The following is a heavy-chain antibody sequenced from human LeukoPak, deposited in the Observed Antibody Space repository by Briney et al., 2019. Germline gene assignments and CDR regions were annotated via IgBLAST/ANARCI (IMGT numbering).Heavy chain of an antibody. Sequence: GGSLRLSCAASGFTFSSYGMHWVRQAPGKGLEWVAFIRYDGSNKYYADSVKGRFTISRDNSKNTLYLQMNSLRAEDTALYYCARHYHDSSGYYHFEYWGQGTLVTVSS. D-gene: IGHD3-22*01. CDR2: IRYDGSNK. CDR3: ARHYHDSSGYYHFEY. CDR1: GFTFSSYG. V-gene: IGHV3-30*02. J-gene: IGHJ4*02.